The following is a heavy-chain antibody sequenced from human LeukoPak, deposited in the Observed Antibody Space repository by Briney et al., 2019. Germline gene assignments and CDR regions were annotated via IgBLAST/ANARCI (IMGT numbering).Heavy chain of an antibody. CDR1: GFTFSTYS. CDR3: ARDYKYAFDN. CDR2: ISSSGSTI. V-gene: IGHV3-48*01. J-gene: IGHJ4*02. Sequence: GGSLRLSCAASGFTFSTYSMNWVRQAPGKGLEWVSYISSSGSTIYYADSVKGRFTISGDKAKNSLYLQMNSLRVEDTAVYYCARDYKYAFDNWGQGTLVTVSS. D-gene: IGHD5-24*01.